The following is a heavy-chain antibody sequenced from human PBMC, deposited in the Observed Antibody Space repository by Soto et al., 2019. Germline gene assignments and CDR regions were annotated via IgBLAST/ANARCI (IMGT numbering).Heavy chain of an antibody. CDR1: GFKFSNYA. D-gene: IGHD3-16*01. Sequence: GGSLRLSCAASGFKFSNYAMSWVRQAPGKGLEWVSLISATGGGTYYADSVKGRFTISRDNSHNTLYPQVHSLTAEDTAVYYCAKDRRAGGNSAFYFDFWGQGAQVTVSS. CDR2: ISATGGGT. J-gene: IGHJ4*02. V-gene: IGHV3-23*01. CDR3: AKDRRAGGNSAFYFDF.